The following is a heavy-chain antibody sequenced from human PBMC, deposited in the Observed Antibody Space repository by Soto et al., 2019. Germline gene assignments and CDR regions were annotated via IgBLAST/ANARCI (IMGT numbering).Heavy chain of an antibody. Sequence: GGSLRLSCAASGFTFSSSAISWVRQAPGKGLEWVSAVSANGQGIYYADSVRGRFTISRDNSKNTVSLHMDSLSAEDTAVYYCAKDRHYPRDYFHYWGQGTLVTVSS. CDR2: VSANGQGI. D-gene: IGHD3-10*01. J-gene: IGHJ4*02. CDR3: AKDRHYPRDYFHY. CDR1: GFTFSSSA. V-gene: IGHV3-23*01.